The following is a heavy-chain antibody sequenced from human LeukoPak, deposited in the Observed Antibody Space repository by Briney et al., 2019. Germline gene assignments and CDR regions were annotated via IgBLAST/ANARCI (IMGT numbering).Heavy chain of an antibody. CDR1: GFTVSSNY. CDR2: IYSDGST. Sequence: GGSLRLSCAASGFTVSSNYMTWVRQAPGKGLEWVSLIYSDGSTFYADSVKGRFTISRDSSKNTLYLQMNSLRAEDTAVYYCTRGRAATTDYWGQGTLVTVAS. D-gene: IGHD4-17*01. CDR3: TRGRAATTDY. J-gene: IGHJ4*02. V-gene: IGHV3-53*01.